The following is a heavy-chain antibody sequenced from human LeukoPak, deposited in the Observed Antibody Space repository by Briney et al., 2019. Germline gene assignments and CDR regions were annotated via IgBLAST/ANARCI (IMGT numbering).Heavy chain of an antibody. V-gene: IGHV4-39*01. CDR3: ARGFSALVGSGNWFDS. J-gene: IGHJ5*01. CDR2: LYYTGSA. D-gene: IGHD2-15*01. Sequence: PSETLSLTCTVSGGSISSSDHFWGWIRQSPGKGLEWIGSLYYTGSAYYNPSLKSRVTIFVDTSKNQFSLRVTSVTAADTYVYYCARGFSALVGSGNWFDSWGQGTLVTVSS. CDR1: GGSISSSDHF.